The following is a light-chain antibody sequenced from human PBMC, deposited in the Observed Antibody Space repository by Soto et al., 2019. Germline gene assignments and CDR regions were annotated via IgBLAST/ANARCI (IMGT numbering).Light chain of an antibody. CDR1: PSVSSY. V-gene: IGKV3-11*01. Sequence: EIVLTQSPATLSLSPGERATLSCRASPSVSSYLAWYQQKPGQAPRLLIYDASNRATGIPARFSGSGSGTDFTLTIISLEPEDFAVYYCQQRSNWPWTFGQGTKVEIK. CDR3: QQRSNWPWT. J-gene: IGKJ1*01. CDR2: DAS.